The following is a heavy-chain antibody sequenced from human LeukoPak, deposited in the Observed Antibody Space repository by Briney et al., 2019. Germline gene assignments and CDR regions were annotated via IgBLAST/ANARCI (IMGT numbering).Heavy chain of an antibody. Sequence: PSETLSLTCTVSGGSLSGHYWSWIRQPPGKRLEWIGYIYYGGSTDSIPSLKSRVTISVDTSKKQFSLKVSSVTAADTAVYYCAREDYGDYGAFDYWGQGTLVTVSS. D-gene: IGHD4-17*01. J-gene: IGHJ4*02. CDR1: GGSLSGHY. CDR3: AREDYGDYGAFDY. V-gene: IGHV4-59*11. CDR2: IYYGGST.